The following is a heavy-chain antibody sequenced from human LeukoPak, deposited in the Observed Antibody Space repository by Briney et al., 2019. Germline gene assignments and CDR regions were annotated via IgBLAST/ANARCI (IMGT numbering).Heavy chain of an antibody. V-gene: IGHV3-21*01. Sequence: PGRSLRLSCAASEFTLSNYAMNWVRQAPGKGLEWVSAISGSSVYIYYADSVRGRFTNSRDNAKNSLFLQMNSLRADDTAVYYCARTATLGIDFWGQGTLVTVSS. CDR1: EFTLSNYA. CDR3: ARTATLGIDF. J-gene: IGHJ4*02. CDR2: ISGSSVYI.